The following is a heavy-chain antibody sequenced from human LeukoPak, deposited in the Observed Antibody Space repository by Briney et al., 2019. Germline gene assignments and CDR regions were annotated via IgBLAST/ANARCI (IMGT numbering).Heavy chain of an antibody. J-gene: IGHJ4*02. CDR1: GLTFSSYG. CDR3: AKDVAVAGFYYFDY. Sequence: GGSLRLSCAASGLTFSSYGMHWVRQAPGKGLEWVAVISYDGSNKYYADSVKGRFTISRDNSKNTLYLQMNSLRAEDTAVYYCAKDVAVAGFYYFDYWGQGTLVTVSS. D-gene: IGHD6-19*01. CDR2: ISYDGSNK. V-gene: IGHV3-30*18.